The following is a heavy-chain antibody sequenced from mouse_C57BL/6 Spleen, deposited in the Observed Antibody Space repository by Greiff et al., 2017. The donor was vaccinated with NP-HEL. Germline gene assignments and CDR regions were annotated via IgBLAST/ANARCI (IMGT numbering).Heavy chain of an antibody. Sequence: EVQLQESGPGLVKPSQSLSLTCSVTGYSITSGYYWNWIRQFPGNKLEWMGYISYDGSNNYNPSLKNRISITRDTSKNQFFLKLNSVTTEDTATYYCAREGGGSLDYWGQGTTLTVSS. CDR2: ISYDGSN. CDR3: AREGGGSLDY. J-gene: IGHJ2*01. V-gene: IGHV3-6*01. D-gene: IGHD1-1*01. CDR1: GYSITSGYY.